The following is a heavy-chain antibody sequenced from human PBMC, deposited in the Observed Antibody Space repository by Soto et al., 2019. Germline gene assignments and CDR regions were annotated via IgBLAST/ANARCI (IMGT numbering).Heavy chain of an antibody. J-gene: IGHJ4*02. CDR3: SSGFLSF. Sequence: PGGSLRLSCAASGFTFSSYWMHWVRQVPGKAPVWVSRINTDGSSTTYADSVKGRFTISRDNAKNMLFLQMHSLTAEDTAVYYCSSGFLSFWGQGTLVTVSS. CDR2: INTDGSST. CDR1: GFTFSSYW. D-gene: IGHD3-22*01. V-gene: IGHV3-74*01.